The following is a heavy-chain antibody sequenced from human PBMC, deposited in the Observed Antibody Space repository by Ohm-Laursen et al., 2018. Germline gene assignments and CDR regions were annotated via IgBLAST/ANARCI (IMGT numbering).Heavy chain of an antibody. V-gene: IGHV1-69*01. CDR3: ARVRSRYSLNGHFDY. J-gene: IGHJ4*02. CDR2: IIPIFGTA. Sequence: SSVKVSCKASGDTFSSYVISWVRQAPGQGLEWMGGIIPIFGTANYAQNFQGRVTITADESTSTAYMELSNLRSEDTAVYYCARVRSRYSLNGHFDYWGQGTLVTVSS. D-gene: IGHD4-11*01. CDR1: GDTFSSYV.